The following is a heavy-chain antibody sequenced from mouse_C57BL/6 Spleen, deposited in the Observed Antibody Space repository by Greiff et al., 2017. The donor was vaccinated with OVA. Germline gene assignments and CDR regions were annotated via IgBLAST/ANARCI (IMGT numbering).Heavy chain of an antibody. CDR3: ARAGYYEGYYAMDY. V-gene: IGHV1-42*01. J-gene: IGHJ4*01. CDR2: INPSTGGT. CDR1: GNSLTGYY. Sequence: VQLQQSGPELVKPGASVKISCKASGNSLTGYYMNWVKQSPEKSLEWIGEINPSTGGTTYNQKFKAKATLTVDKSSSTAYMQLKSLTSEDSAVYYCARAGYYEGYYAMDYWGQGTSVTVSS. D-gene: IGHD2-3*01.